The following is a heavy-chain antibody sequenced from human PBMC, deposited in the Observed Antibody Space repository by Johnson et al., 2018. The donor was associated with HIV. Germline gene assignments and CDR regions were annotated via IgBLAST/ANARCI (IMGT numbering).Heavy chain of an antibody. CDR3: ARGPILEWLSGDGFDI. D-gene: IGHD3-3*01. Sequence: VQLVESGGGVVQPGGSLRLSCAASGFTFSSYVMHWVRQAPGKGLEWVAFIRYDGRKIYHADSVKVRFTISRDNSKNTLYLQMNSLRVEDTAMYYCARGPILEWLSGDGFDIWGQGTMVTVSS. J-gene: IGHJ3*02. CDR2: IRYDGRKI. CDR1: GFTFSSYV. V-gene: IGHV3-30*02.